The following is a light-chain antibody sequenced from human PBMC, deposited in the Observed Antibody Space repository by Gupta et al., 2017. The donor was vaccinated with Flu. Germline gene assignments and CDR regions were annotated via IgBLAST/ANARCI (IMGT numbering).Light chain of an antibody. CDR1: QSVLYSSNNKNY. Sequence: DIVMTQSPDPLAVSLGERATINCKSSQSVLYSSNNKNYLAWYQQKPGQPPKLLIYWASTRESGVPDRFSGSGSGTDFTLTISSLQAEDVAVYYCQQYYGFGQGTKVNQT. J-gene: IGKJ1*01. CDR3: QQYYG. CDR2: WAS. V-gene: IGKV4-1*01.